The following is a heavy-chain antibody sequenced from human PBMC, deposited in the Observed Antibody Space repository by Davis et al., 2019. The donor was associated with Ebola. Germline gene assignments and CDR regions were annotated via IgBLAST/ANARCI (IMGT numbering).Heavy chain of an antibody. Sequence: GGSLRLSCVASGFTFSNFAMHWVRQSPGRGLEWVAVILYDGSGEHYADSVRGRFTISRDNSKNTLYLQMNNLRLEDTALYYCARSGPPSDYWGQGTLVTVSS. V-gene: IGHV3-30*04. CDR3: ARSGPPSDY. J-gene: IGHJ4*02. D-gene: IGHD1-26*01. CDR2: ILYDGSGE. CDR1: GFTFSNFA.